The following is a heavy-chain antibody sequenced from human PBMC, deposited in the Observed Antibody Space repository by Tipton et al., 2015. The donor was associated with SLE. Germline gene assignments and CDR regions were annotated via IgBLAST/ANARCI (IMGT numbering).Heavy chain of an antibody. CDR1: GFTFRSYA. V-gene: IGHV3-23*01. CDR3: AKGVRSSEQAFDI. Sequence: SLRLSCAASGFTFRSYAMRWVRQAPGMGLEWFSAIGGSGGSTYYADSGKGRFTISRDNSKNTLYLQMNSLRAEDTAVYYCAKGVRSSEQAFDIWGQGTMVTVSS. D-gene: IGHD6-25*01. CDR2: IGGSGGST. J-gene: IGHJ3*02.